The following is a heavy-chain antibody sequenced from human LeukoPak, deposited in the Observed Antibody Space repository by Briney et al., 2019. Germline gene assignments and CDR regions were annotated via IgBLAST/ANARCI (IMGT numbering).Heavy chain of an antibody. Sequence: PSETLSLTCTVSGGSISGSNYYWDWMRQAPGKGLEWIGSVYQSGSTYYNPSLKSRVTISGDTSKNQLSLKLTSVTAADTAVYFCATGGGLAVSHIWGQGTLVTVSS. CDR2: VYQSGST. CDR1: GGSISGSNYY. J-gene: IGHJ4*02. D-gene: IGHD5/OR15-5a*01. V-gene: IGHV4-39*01. CDR3: ATGGGLAVSHI.